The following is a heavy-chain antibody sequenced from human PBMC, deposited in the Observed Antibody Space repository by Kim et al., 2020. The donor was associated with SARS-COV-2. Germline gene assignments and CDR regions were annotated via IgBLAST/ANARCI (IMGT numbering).Heavy chain of an antibody. J-gene: IGHJ6*02. CDR3: AREDDSSGYYPYYGMDV. CDR2: IYYSGST. CDR1: GGSIGSSSYY. D-gene: IGHD3-22*01. V-gene: IGHV4-39*07. Sequence: SETLSHTCTVSGGSIGSSSYYWGWIRQPPGKGLEWIGSIYYSGSTYSNPSLKSRVTILVDTSKNQFSLKLSSVTAADTAVYYCAREDDSSGYYPYYGMDVWGQGTTVTVSS.